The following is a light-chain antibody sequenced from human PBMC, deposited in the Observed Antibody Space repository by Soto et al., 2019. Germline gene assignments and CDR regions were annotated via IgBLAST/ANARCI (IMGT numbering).Light chain of an antibody. Sequence: EIVLTQSPATLSLSPGERATLSCRASQSVGSSLAWYQQKPGQAPRLLIYDASNRATGIPARFSGSGSGTDFTLTISSLEPEDFAVYYCQQCRTWPLTFGGGTKVESK. J-gene: IGKJ4*01. CDR1: QSVGSS. CDR3: QQCRTWPLT. V-gene: IGKV3-11*01. CDR2: DAS.